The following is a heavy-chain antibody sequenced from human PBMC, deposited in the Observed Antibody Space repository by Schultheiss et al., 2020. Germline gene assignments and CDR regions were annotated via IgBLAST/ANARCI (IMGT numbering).Heavy chain of an antibody. CDR3: ARDRWSLRVQFDY. J-gene: IGHJ4*02. CDR2: ISYDGSNK. CDR1: GFTFSSYA. Sequence: GGSLRLSCAASGFTFSSYAMHWVRKAPGKGLEWVAVISYDGSNKYYADSVKGRFTISRDNSKNTLYLQMNSLRAEDTAVYYCARDRWSLRVQFDYWGQGTLVTVSS. V-gene: IGHV3-30-3*01. D-gene: IGHD4-23*01.